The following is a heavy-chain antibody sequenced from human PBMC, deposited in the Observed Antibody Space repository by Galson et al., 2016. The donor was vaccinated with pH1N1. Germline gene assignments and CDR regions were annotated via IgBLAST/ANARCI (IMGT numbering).Heavy chain of an antibody. V-gene: IGHV3-23*01. D-gene: IGHD1-26*01. Sequence: SLRLSCAATGFMFSRYAMSWVRQAPGKGLEWVSSISGSGGSTYYADFAKGRVTVSRDNSKNTLYLQMNSLGAEDTAVYYCAEYGRSGTGTYGKGDYWGQGTLVTVSS. CDR3: AEYGRSGTGTYGKGDY. J-gene: IGHJ4*02. CDR2: ISGSGGST. CDR1: GFMFSRYA.